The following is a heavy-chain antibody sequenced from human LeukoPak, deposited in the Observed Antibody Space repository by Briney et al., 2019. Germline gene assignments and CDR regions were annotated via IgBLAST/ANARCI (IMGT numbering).Heavy chain of an antibody. D-gene: IGHD3-9*01. CDR1: GFIFDDYG. Sequence: SGGSLRLSCAASGFIFDDYGMSWVRQAPGKGLEWVSGINWNGGSTGYADSVKGRFTISRDNAKNSLYLQMNSLRAEDTALYHCARKPAGYFDYWGQGTLVTVSS. J-gene: IGHJ4*02. CDR2: INWNGGST. CDR3: ARKPAGYFDY. V-gene: IGHV3-20*01.